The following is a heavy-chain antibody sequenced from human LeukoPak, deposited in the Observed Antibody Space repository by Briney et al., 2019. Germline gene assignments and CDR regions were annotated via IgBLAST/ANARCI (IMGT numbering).Heavy chain of an antibody. V-gene: IGHV4-38-2*02. CDR3: ARDAMVAYYDFWSGYYQYNWFDP. CDR1: GYSISSGYY. J-gene: IGHJ5*02. Sequence: SETLSLTCAVSGYSISSGYYWGWIRQPPGKGLEWIGSIYHSGSTDYNPSLRSRVTISVDTSKNQFSLKLSSVTAADTAVYYCARDAMVAYYDFWSGYYQYNWFDPWGQGTLVTVSS. D-gene: IGHD3-3*01. CDR2: IYHSGST.